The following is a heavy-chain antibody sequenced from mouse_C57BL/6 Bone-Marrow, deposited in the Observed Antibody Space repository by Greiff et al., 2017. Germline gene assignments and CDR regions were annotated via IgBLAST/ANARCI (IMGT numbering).Heavy chain of an antibody. D-gene: IGHD1-1*01. CDR1: GYSITRGYY. Sequence: ESGPGLVKPSQSLSLTCSVTGYSITRGYYWNCIRQFPGNKLEWMGFISYDGSNNYNPSLKTRISITRDTSKNQFFLKLNSVTTEDTATYYCARVGPIYYYGSSPYYAMDYWGQGTSVTVSS. CDR2: ISYDGSN. CDR3: ARVGPIYYYGSSPYYAMDY. J-gene: IGHJ4*01. V-gene: IGHV3-6*01.